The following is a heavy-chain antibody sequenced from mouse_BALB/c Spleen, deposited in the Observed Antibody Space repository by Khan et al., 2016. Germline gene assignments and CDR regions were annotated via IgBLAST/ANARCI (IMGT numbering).Heavy chain of an antibody. CDR1: GFSLSTSGMG. CDR2: IYWDDDK. CDR3: AADDSFAY. V-gene: IGHV8-12*01. J-gene: IGHJ3*01. D-gene: IGHD2-13*01. Sequence: QVTLKESGPGILQPSQTLSLTCSFSGFSLSTSGMGVSWIRQPSGKGLEWLARIYWDDDKRYNPSLKSRLTISKDTSSNQVFLKITSVDTADTATYYCAADDSFAYWGQGTLVTVSA.